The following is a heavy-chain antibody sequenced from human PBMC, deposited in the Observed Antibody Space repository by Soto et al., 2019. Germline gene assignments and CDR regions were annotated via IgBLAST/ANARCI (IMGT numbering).Heavy chain of an antibody. CDR1: GFSFTTYG. J-gene: IGHJ4*02. V-gene: IGHV3-33*06. CDR2: IWYDGSNQ. Sequence: QVQRVESGGDVVQPGRSLRLSCVASGFSFTTYGLHWVRQAPGKGLEWVAVIWYDGSNQYYADSVKGRFTISRDNSKNILYLEMNSMRVEDTAVYYCVKDHCGGDCYSDPYFDYWGQGTLVTVSS. CDR3: VKDHCGGDCYSDPYFDY. D-gene: IGHD2-21*02.